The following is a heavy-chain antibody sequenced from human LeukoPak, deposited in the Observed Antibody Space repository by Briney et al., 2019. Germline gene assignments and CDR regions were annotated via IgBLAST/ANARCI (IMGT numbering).Heavy chain of an antibody. Sequence: GGSLRLSCAVDGFTFSNYRMSWVRQAPGKGLEWVANIEKDVSEKFYVDSVKGRFTISRDNAKNSLYLQMNSLRAEDTAVYYCASSSGWYGYYYGMDVWGQGTTVTVSS. CDR1: GFTFSNYR. J-gene: IGHJ6*02. D-gene: IGHD6-19*01. CDR3: ASSSGWYGYYYGMDV. V-gene: IGHV3-7*01. CDR2: IEKDVSEK.